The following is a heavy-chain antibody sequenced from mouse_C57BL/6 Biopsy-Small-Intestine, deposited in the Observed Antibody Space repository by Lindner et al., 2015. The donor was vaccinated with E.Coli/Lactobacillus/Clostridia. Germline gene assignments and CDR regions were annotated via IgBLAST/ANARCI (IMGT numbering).Heavy chain of an antibody. Sequence: VQLQESGGDLVKPGGSLKLSCAASGFTFSSYGMSWVRQTPDKRLEWVATISSGGSYTYYPDSVKGRFTISRDNAKNTLYLQMSSLKSEDTAMYFCARGDDGYYLFAYWGQGTPVTVSA. CDR1: GFTFSSYG. V-gene: IGHV5-6*01. D-gene: IGHD2-3*01. J-gene: IGHJ3*01. CDR2: ISSGGSYT. CDR3: ARGDDGYYLFAY.